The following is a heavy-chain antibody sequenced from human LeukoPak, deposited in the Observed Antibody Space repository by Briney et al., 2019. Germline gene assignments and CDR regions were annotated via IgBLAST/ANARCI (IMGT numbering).Heavy chain of an antibody. CDR1: GYTFTSYY. Sequence: GASVKVSCKASGYTFTSYYIHWVRQAPGQGLEWMGWINTNSRGTNYAQKFQGRVTMTKDTSINTAYMELRSLRSDDTAIYYCARVGEGYGELSYWGQGTLVTVSS. J-gene: IGHJ4*02. CDR2: INTNSRGT. V-gene: IGHV1-2*02. CDR3: ARVGEGYGELSY. D-gene: IGHD4-17*01.